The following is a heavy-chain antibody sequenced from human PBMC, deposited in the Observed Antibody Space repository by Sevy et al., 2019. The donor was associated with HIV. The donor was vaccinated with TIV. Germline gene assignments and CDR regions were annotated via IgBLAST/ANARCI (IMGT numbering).Heavy chain of an antibody. J-gene: IGHJ6*02. D-gene: IGHD2-2*01. CDR3: AKTGGADIVVVPAAAYYYGMDV. CDR1: GFTFSSYA. Sequence: GGSLRLSCAASGFTFSSYAMSWVRQAPGKGLEWVSVRSGSGGSTYYADSVKGRFTISRDNSKNTLYLQMNSLRAEDTAVHYCAKTGGADIVVVPAAAYYYGMDVWGQGTTVTVSS. CDR2: RSGSGGST. V-gene: IGHV3-23*01.